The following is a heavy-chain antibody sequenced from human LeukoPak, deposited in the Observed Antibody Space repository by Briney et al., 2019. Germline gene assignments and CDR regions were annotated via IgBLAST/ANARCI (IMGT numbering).Heavy chain of an antibody. V-gene: IGHV3-7*01. D-gene: IGHD3-3*01. CDR2: IKEDASEK. J-gene: IGHJ4*02. Sequence: GGSLRLSCTASGFTFSLYWMTWVRQAPEKGLEGVANIKEDASEKDYVDSVKGRFTISRDNGKNTLYLQMNSLRGEDTAVYYCARLNWNYADYWGQGTLVTVSS. CDR3: ARLNWNYADY. CDR1: GFTFSLYW.